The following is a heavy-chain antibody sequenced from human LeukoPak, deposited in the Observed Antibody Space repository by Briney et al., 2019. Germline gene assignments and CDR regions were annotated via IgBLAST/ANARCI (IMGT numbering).Heavy chain of an antibody. D-gene: IGHD3-3*01. Sequence: ASVKVSCKASGYTFTTYDITWVRQATGQGLEWMGWMNPNSGNTGYAQKFQGRVTMTRNTSISTAYMELSSLRSEDTAVYYCARGDQGSGHWYFDLWGRGTLVTVSS. CDR1: GYTFTTYD. CDR2: MNPNSGNT. J-gene: IGHJ2*01. CDR3: ARGDQGSGHWYFDL. V-gene: IGHV1-8*01.